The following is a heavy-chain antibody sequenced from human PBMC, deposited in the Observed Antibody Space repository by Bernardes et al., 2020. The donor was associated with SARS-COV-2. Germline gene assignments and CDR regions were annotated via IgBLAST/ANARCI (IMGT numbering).Heavy chain of an antibody. V-gene: IGHV3-30*03. CDR1: GFTFRSYG. D-gene: IGHD2-15*01. CDR3: ATTPQYEYTRVFDF. J-gene: IGHJ4*02. Sequence: VGSLLLSCAASGFTFRSYGMHWVRQAPGPGLAWVAVLSYDGGEKFYADSVKGRFTISRDNSKNTLYLQMNSLRAEDTAVYYCATTPQYEYTRVFDFWGQGTLVNVSS. CDR2: LSYDGGEK.